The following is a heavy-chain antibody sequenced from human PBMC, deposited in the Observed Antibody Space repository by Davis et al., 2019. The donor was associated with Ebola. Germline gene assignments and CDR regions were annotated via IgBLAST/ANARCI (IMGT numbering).Heavy chain of an antibody. J-gene: IGHJ6*03. D-gene: IGHD3-3*01. V-gene: IGHV3-23*01. CDR2: ISGSGGST. Sequence: GESLKISCAASGFTFSSYAMSWVRQAPGKGLEWVSAISGSGGSTYYADLVKGRFTISRDNSKNLLYLQMNSLRAEDTAVYYCARDFFGVVIISMDVWGKGTTVTVSS. CDR1: GFTFSSYA. CDR3: ARDFFGVVIISMDV.